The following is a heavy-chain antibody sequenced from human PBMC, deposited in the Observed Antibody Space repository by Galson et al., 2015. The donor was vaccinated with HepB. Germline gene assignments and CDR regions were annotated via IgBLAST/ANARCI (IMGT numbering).Heavy chain of an antibody. V-gene: IGHV1-69*02. D-gene: IGHD5-18*01. Sequence: SVKVSCKASGGTFSSYTISWVRQAPGQGLEWMGRIIPILGIANYAQKFQGRVTITADKSTSTAYMELSSLRSEDTAVYYCARGDTAMANYYYGMDVWGQGTTVTVSS. CDR2: IIPILGIA. CDR3: ARGDTAMANYYYGMDV. J-gene: IGHJ6*02. CDR1: GGTFSSYT.